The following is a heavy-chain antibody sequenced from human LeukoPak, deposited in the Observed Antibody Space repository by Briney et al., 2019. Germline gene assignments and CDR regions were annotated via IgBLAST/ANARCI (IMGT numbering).Heavy chain of an antibody. V-gene: IGHV3-74*01. CDR2: INSDGTGT. J-gene: IGHJ5*01. CDR3: ARVAAAGDLFWFDS. Sequence: QTGGSLRLSCAASGFTFSNYWMHWVRQAPGKGLVWVSRINSDGTGTSSAHSVKGRFTIARDNAKNTLYLQINSLRAEDTAVYYCARVAAAGDLFWFDSWGQGTLVTVSS. D-gene: IGHD6-13*01. CDR1: GFTFSNYW.